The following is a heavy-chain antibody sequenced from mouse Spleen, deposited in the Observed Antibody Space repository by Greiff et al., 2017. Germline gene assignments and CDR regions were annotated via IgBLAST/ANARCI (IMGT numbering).Heavy chain of an antibody. J-gene: IGHJ4*01. CDR2: IRLKSNNYAT. D-gene: IGHD2-14*01. CDR1: GFTFSNYW. V-gene: IGHV6-6*02. Sequence: DVHLVESGGGLVQPGGSMKLSCVASGFTFSNYWMNWVRQSPEKGLEWVAEIRLKSNNYATHYAESVKGRFTISRDDSKSSVYLQMNNLRAEDTGIYYCTGVRRYAMDYWGQGTSVTVSS. CDR3: TGVRRYAMDY.